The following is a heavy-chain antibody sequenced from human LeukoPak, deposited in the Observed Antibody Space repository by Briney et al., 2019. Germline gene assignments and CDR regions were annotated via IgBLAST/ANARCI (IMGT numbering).Heavy chain of an antibody. Sequence: GASVTVSCKASGYTFTGYYMHWVQQAPGQGLEWMGWINPNSGGTNYAQKFQGRVTMTRDTSISTAYMELSRLRSDDTAVYYCARQWFVGAFDIWGQGTMVTVSS. CDR2: INPNSGGT. CDR1: GYTFTGYY. J-gene: IGHJ3*02. D-gene: IGHD3-10*01. CDR3: ARQWFVGAFDI. V-gene: IGHV1-2*02.